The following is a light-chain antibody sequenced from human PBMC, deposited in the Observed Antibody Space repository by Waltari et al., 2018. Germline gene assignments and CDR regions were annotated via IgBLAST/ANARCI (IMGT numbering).Light chain of an antibody. V-gene: IGKV1-5*03. Sequence: DIQMTQSPSTLSASIGDRVTITCRASQSMNNWLAWYQQKPGKAPKVLMYKASSLERGVPSRFSGSGSGTEFTLTISSLQPDDFATYYCQQYNSYPYTFGQGTKLEIK. J-gene: IGKJ2*01. CDR1: QSMNNW. CDR2: KAS. CDR3: QQYNSYPYT.